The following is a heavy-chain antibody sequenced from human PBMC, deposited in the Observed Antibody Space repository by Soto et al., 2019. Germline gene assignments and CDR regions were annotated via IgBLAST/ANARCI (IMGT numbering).Heavy chain of an antibody. CDR3: ARSFSGWYFLDY. J-gene: IGHJ4*02. CDR2: VRDSGDIT. D-gene: IGHD6-19*01. CDR1: GFTFSGHA. Sequence: EVQLLESGGGLVQPGGSLRLSCAASGFTFSGHAMSWVRQAPGKGLEWVSAVRDSGDITYYADTVKGRFTISRDNSKNTLYLQMTSLRVEDTAVYYCARSFSGWYFLDYWGQGTLVTVSS. V-gene: IGHV3-23*01.